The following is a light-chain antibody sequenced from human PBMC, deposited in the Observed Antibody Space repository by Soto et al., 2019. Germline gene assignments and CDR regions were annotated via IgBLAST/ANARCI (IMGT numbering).Light chain of an antibody. CDR2: DAS. J-gene: IGKJ1*01. V-gene: IGKV1-5*01. CDR3: QQYNSYSRT. CDR1: QSISSW. Sequence: VQVPRSTPTLSASVGDRAPITCRASQSISSWLAWYQQKPGKAPKLLIYDASSLESEIPARFSGSGSGTEFTLTISSLQSDDFATYYCQQYNSYSRTFGQGTKVDI.